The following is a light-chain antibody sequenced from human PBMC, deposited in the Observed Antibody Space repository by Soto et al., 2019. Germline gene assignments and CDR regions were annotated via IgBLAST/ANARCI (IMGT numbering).Light chain of an antibody. CDR2: EVD. Sequence: QSALTQPASVSGSPGQWITISCTGTSSDVGGYNFVSWYQQYPGKAPKLIIYEVDSRPSGVSNRFSGSKSGNTASLTISGLRAEDEADYYCSSWTSRTTQVLGGGTKVTVL. V-gene: IGLV2-14*01. CDR1: SSDVGGYNF. CDR3: SSWTSRTTQV. J-gene: IGLJ3*02.